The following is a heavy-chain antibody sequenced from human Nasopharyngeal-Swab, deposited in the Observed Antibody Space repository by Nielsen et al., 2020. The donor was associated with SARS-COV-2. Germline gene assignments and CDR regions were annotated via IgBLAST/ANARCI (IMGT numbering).Heavy chain of an antibody. V-gene: IGHV1-18*01. CDR3: ARGGYLGYCTGGVCWENGMDV. D-gene: IGHD2-8*02. CDR1: GYTFTSYG. Sequence: ASVQASCKASGYTFTSYGISWVRQDAGQGLEWMGWISAYNGNTNYAQKRQGRVNMTTDTSTSTAYMELRSLRYDDTAVYYCARGGYLGYCTGGVCWENGMDVWGQGTTVTVSS. CDR2: ISAYNGNT. J-gene: IGHJ6*02.